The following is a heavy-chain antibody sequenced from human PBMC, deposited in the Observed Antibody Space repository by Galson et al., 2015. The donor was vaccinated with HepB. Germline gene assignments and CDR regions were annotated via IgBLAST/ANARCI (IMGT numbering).Heavy chain of an antibody. V-gene: IGHV3-21*01. CDR2: ISSSSRYI. D-gene: IGHD3-10*01. Sequence: SLRLSCAASGFTFSSYSMNWVRQAPGKGLEWVSSISSSSRYIHYADSVKGRFTISRDNAKNSLYLHMNSLRAEDTAVYSCARGPPAQVYKEAGGGDYWGQGTLVTVSS. J-gene: IGHJ4*02. CDR1: GFTFSSYS. CDR3: ARGPPAQVYKEAGGGDY.